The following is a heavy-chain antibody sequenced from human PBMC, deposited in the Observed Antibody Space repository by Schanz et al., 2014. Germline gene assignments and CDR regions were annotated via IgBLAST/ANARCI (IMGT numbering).Heavy chain of an antibody. V-gene: IGHV1-8*01. D-gene: IGHD2-2*01. CDR2: MNPDSGNT. Sequence: QVQVEQSGPEVKKPGASVTVSCQASGYTFSFTSYNVHWVRQAPGQGLEWMGWMNPDSGNTGYAQKFQGRVTMTRNTSISTAYMELSSLRYEDTALYYCATGTMPGTFDIWGQGTMVTVSS. CDR1: GYTFSFTSYN. J-gene: IGHJ3*02. CDR3: ATGTMPGTFDI.